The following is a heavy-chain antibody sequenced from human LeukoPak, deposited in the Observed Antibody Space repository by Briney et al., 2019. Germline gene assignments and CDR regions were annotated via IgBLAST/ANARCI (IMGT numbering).Heavy chain of an antibody. D-gene: IGHD6-19*01. V-gene: IGHV3-33*01. CDR3: AREPVAGPGD. CDR2: IWYDGTKK. J-gene: IGHJ4*02. Sequence: GRSLRLSCAASGFIFSDYGMHWVRQAPGKGLEWVAVIWYDGTKKYYADAVKGRFSISRDDSKNTVHLQMNSLRVEDTAVYYCAREPVAGPGDWGQGTLVTVSS. CDR1: GFIFSDYG.